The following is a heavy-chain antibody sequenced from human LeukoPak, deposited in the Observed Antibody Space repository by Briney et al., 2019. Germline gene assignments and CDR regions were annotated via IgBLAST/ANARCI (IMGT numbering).Heavy chain of an antibody. J-gene: IGHJ4*02. CDR1: GFTFSSYA. Sequence: GGSLRLSCAASGFTFSSYAMSWGRQAPGKGLEWVSGISGSGDNTYYADSVKGRFTISRDNSKNTLYVQVNSLGTEDTAAYYCAKGSYYDSSGSFYFDYWGQGTLVTVSS. V-gene: IGHV3-23*01. D-gene: IGHD3-22*01. CDR3: AKGSYYDSSGSFYFDY. CDR2: ISGSGDNT.